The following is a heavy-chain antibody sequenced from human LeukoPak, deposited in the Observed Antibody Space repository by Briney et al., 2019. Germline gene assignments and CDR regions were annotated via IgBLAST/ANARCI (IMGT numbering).Heavy chain of an antibody. V-gene: IGHV3-7*01. CDR3: ARDSGYCSGGRCYAWFDP. Sequence: PGGSLRLSCAASGFTFSSYWMSWVRQAPGKGLEWVANIKQDGSEKYYVDSVKGRFTISRDNAKNSLYLQMNSLRAEDTAVYYCARDSGYCSGGRCYAWFDPWGQGTLVTVSS. D-gene: IGHD2-15*01. CDR2: IKQDGSEK. J-gene: IGHJ5*02. CDR1: GFTFSSYW.